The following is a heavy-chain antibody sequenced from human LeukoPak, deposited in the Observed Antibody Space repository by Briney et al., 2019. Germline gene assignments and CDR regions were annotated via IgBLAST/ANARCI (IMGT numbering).Heavy chain of an antibody. CDR1: GYTFTSYD. CDR3: ARTLRFLENYGMDV. D-gene: IGHD3-3*01. V-gene: IGHV1-8*01. J-gene: IGHJ6*02. CDR2: MNPNSGNT. Sequence: ASVKVSCKASGYTFTSYDIDWVRQATGQGLEWMGWMNPNSGNTGYAQKFQGRVTMTRNTSISTAYMELSSLRSEDTAVYYCARTLRFLENYGMDVWGQGTTVTVSS.